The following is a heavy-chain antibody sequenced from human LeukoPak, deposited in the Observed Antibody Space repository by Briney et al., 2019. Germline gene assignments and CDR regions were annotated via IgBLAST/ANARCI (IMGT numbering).Heavy chain of an antibody. CDR1: GFTFSSYS. Sequence: PGGSLRLSCAASGFTFSSYSMNWVRQAPRKGLEWVSSISSSSSYIYYADSVKGRFTISRDNAKNSLYLQMNSLRAEDTAVYYCARDVADRRTYNWFDPWGQGTLVTVSS. V-gene: IGHV3-21*01. J-gene: IGHJ5*02. D-gene: IGHD6-6*01. CDR3: ARDVADRRTYNWFDP. CDR2: ISSSSSYI.